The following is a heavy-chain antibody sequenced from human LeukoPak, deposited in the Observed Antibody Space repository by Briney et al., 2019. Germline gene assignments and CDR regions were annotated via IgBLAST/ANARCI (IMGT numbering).Heavy chain of an antibody. CDR2: ISSSSSYI. J-gene: IGHJ4*02. D-gene: IGHD2-2*01. CDR1: GFTFNSYS. Sequence: GSLRLSCAASGFTFNSYSMNWVRQAPGKGLEWVSSISSSSSYIYYADSVKGRFTISRDNAKNSLYLQMNSLRAEDTAVYYCARDQCSSTSCSKDYWGQGTLVTVSS. CDR3: ARDQCSSTSCSKDY. V-gene: IGHV3-21*01.